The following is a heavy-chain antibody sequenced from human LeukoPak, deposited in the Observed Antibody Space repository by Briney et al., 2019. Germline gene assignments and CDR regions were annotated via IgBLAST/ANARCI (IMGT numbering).Heavy chain of an antibody. CDR2: IYYSGST. J-gene: IGHJ3*02. V-gene: IGHV4-59*01. D-gene: IGHD5-18*01. CDR3: AREAGNTAMVRGAFDI. CDR1: GGSISSYY. Sequence: SETLSLTCTVSGGSISSYYWSWIRQPPGKGLEWIGYIYYSGSTNYNPSLKSRVTISVDTSKNQFSLKLSSVTAADTAVYYCAREAGNTAMVRGAFDIWGQGTMVTVSS.